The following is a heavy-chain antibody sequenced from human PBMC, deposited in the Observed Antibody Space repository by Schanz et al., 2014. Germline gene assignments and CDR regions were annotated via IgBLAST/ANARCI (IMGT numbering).Heavy chain of an antibody. D-gene: IGHD2-8*01. J-gene: IGHJ3*01. CDR2: ISVYYGNT. CDR1: GYTFTSYG. CDR3: ARNVLGTGRAFDL. V-gene: IGHV1-18*04. Sequence: QVLLVQSGAEVKQPGASVKVSCKASGYTFTSYGISWVRQAPGQGLEWMGWISVYYGNTEYAQRLQDRVTMTTDTSTNTAYMDLRSLKSDDTAVYYCARNVLGTGRAFDLWGQGTLVTVSS.